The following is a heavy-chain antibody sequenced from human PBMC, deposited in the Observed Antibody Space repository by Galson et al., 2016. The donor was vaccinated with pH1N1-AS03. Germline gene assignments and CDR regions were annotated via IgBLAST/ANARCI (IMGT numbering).Heavy chain of an antibody. CDR1: GGSVSDNNW. V-gene: IGHV4-4*02. J-gene: IGHJ3*02. CDR3: ESVYWSVPTPGTYGAFDI. Sequence: ETLSLTCAVSGGSVSDNNWWSWVRQPPGKGLEWIGEVYRSGSTNYNPSPKSRVTITLDKSKNQLSLRLTSVTAADTAVYYCESVYWSVPTPGTYGAFDIWGQGTTVTVSS. D-gene: IGHD3-3*01. CDR2: VYRSGST.